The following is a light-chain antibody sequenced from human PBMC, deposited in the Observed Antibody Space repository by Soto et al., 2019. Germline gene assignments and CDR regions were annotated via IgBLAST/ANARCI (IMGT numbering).Light chain of an antibody. CDR1: TSNIGSNT. CDR3: AAWDDSLNGVV. J-gene: IGLJ2*01. V-gene: IGLV1-44*01. CDR2: SHN. Sequence: QAVVTQPPSASGTPGQRVTISCSGSTSNIGSNTVNWYHHLPGTAPKLLIYSHNQRPSGVPDRFSGSRSGTSASLAISGLQSDDEAEYYCAAWDDSLNGVVFGGGTQLTVL.